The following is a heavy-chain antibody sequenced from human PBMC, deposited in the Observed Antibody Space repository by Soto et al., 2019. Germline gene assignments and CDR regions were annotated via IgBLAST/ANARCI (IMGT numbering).Heavy chain of an antibody. CDR1: GFSFSTYA. V-gene: IGHV3-48*02. CDR2: INSASXXX. CDR3: ARDLSH. Sequence: DVQLVESGGGLVQPGGSLRLSCAASGFSFSTYAIHWVRQAPGQGLEWISYINSASXXXFHXYSVKGRFTVSRDNXXXXXXMXMSGLRHEDTAVYYCARDLSHWGQGTLVTVSS. J-gene: IGHJ4*02.